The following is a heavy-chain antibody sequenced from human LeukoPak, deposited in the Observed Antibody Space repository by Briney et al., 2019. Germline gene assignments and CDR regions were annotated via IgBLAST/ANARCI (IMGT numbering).Heavy chain of an antibody. CDR3: ARAAVAGTWYFDL. D-gene: IGHD6-19*01. J-gene: IGHJ2*01. CDR2: IYYSGST. V-gene: IGHV4-59*01. Sequence: SETLSLTCTVSGGSISSYYWSWIRQPPGKGLEWIGYIYYSGSTNYNPSLKSRVTISVDTSKNQISLKLSSVTAADTAVYYCARAAVAGTWYFDLWGRGTLVTVSS. CDR1: GGSISSYY.